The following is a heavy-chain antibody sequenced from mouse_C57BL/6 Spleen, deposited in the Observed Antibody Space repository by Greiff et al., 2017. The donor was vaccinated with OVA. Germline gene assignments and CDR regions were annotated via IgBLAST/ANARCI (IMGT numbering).Heavy chain of an antibody. J-gene: IGHJ3*01. V-gene: IGHV1-82*01. CDR1: GYAFSSSW. Sequence: VQLQQSGPELVKPGASVKISCKASGYAFSSSWMNWVKQRPGKGLEWIGRIYPGDGDTNYNGKFKGKATLTADKSSSTAYMQLSSLTSEDSAVYFCASDSSGYMFAYWGQGTLVTVSA. CDR2: IYPGDGDT. D-gene: IGHD3-2*02. CDR3: ASDSSGYMFAY.